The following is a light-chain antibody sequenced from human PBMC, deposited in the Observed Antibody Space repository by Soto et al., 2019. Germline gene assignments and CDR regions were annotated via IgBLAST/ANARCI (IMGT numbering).Light chain of an antibody. Sequence: DIVLTQSPGTLSLSPGERATLSCRASQSVSSNYLAWYQQKPGQAPRLLIYGASSRATGIPDRFSGSGSGTDFTLTINRLEPEDFAVYYCQAWTFGQGTKVEIK. J-gene: IGKJ1*01. CDR3: QAWT. CDR1: QSVSSNY. V-gene: IGKV3-20*01. CDR2: GAS.